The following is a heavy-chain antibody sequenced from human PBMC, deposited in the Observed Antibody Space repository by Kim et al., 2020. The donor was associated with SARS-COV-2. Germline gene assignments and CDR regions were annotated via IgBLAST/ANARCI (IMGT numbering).Heavy chain of an antibody. D-gene: IGHD6-6*01. J-gene: IGHJ5*02. V-gene: IGHV3-30*18. CDR3: AKEDSNSSPDH. CDR2: ISYDGSDK. Sequence: GGSLRLSCTASEFTFSTYGMHWVRQAPGKGLEWVAVISYDGSDKYYADSVKGRFTISRDNSKKTLSLQMNSLRAEDTAVYYCAKEDSNSSPDHWGQGTLVTVSS. CDR1: EFTFSTYG.